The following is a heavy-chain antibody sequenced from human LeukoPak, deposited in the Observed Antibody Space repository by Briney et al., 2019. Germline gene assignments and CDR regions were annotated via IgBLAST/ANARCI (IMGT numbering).Heavy chain of an antibody. D-gene: IGHD2-2*01. Sequence: PSETLSLTCAVSGYSISSGYYWGWIRQPPGKGLEWIGSIYHGGSTYYNPSLKSRVTISVDTSKNQFSLKLSSVTAADTAVYYCARLLYCSSTSCYSYWYFDLWGRGTLVTVSS. J-gene: IGHJ2*01. CDR2: IYHGGST. V-gene: IGHV4-38-2*01. CDR1: GYSISSGYY. CDR3: ARLLYCSSTSCYSYWYFDL.